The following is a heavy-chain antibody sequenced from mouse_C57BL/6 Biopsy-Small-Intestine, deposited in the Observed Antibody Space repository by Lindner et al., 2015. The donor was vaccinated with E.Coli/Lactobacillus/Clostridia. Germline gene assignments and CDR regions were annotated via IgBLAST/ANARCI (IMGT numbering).Heavy chain of an antibody. CDR2: IYPRSGNT. V-gene: IGHV1-81*01. D-gene: IGHD2-5*01. Sequence: VQLQESGAELARPGASVKLSCKASGYTFTSYGISWVKQRTGQGLEWIGEIYPRSGNTYYSEKFKGKATLTADKSSSTAYMELRSLTSEDSAVYFCARGDYSNYYAMDYWGQGTSVTVSS. CDR3: ARGDYSNYYAMDY. J-gene: IGHJ4*01. CDR1: GYTFTSYG.